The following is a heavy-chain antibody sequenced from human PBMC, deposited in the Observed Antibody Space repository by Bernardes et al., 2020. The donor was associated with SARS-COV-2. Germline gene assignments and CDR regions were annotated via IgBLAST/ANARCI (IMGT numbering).Heavy chain of an antibody. CDR2: VSWDGRTP. CDR1: GFTFEDYT. Sequence: GGSLRLSCAASGFTFEDYTMHWVRQVPGKGLEWVSLVSWDGRTPNYADSVKGRFIISRDSSRNTLHLQMNSLRKEDTALYYCATERQSLTIFGVGHDAFDFWGQGTMVTVSS. J-gene: IGHJ3*01. D-gene: IGHD3-3*01. V-gene: IGHV3-43*01. CDR3: ATERQSLTIFGVGHDAFDF.